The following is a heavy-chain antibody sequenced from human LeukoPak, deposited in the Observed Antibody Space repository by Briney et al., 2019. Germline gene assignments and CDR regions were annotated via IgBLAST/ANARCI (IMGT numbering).Heavy chain of an antibody. D-gene: IGHD5-18*01. CDR1: GYSFTSYW. J-gene: IGHJ4*02. CDR2: LYPGVSHT. CDR3: AIGEYSSSLYYFDY. Sequence: GEPFKISCKGSGYSFTSYWICWVHQIHGKGQECMGILYPGVSHTPTSPSFNDQVTITADVSISTASLQCSSLQASDTATSYCAIGEYSSSLYYFDYWGQGTLLTVSS. V-gene: IGHV5-51*07.